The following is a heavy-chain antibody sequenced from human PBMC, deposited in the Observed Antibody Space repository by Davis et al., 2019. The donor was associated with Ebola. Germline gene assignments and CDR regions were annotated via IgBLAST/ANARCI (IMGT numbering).Heavy chain of an antibody. CDR3: ARDSAPYYDFWGGYYSY. Sequence: PGGSLRLSCEASGFTFSGYSMNWVRQAPGKGLEWLSSISASSIIYYADSVKGRFTISRDNAKNSLYLQINSLRPEDTALYYCARDSAPYYDFWGGYYSYWGQGTLVTVSS. V-gene: IGHV3-69-1*01. D-gene: IGHD3-3*01. CDR2: ISASSII. J-gene: IGHJ4*02. CDR1: GFTFSGYS.